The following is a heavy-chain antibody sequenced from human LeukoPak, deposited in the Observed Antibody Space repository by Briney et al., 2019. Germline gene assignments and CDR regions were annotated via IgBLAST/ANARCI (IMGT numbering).Heavy chain of an antibody. V-gene: IGHV3-48*01. CDR3: ARDRFLEWLTTNYYYYYYMDV. D-gene: IGHD3-3*01. CDR2: ISSSSSTI. J-gene: IGHJ6*03. Sequence: GGSLRLSCAASGFTFSSYSMNWVRQAPGKGLEWVSYISSSSSTIYYADSVKGRFTISRDNAKNSLYLQMNSLRAEDTAVYYCARDRFLEWLTTNYYYYYYMDVWGKGTTVTVSS. CDR1: GFTFSSYS.